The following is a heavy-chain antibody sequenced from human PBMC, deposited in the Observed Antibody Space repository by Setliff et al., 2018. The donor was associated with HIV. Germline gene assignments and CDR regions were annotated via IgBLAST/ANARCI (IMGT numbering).Heavy chain of an antibody. V-gene: IGHV4-38-2*01. D-gene: IGHD5-12*01. CDR3: ARVVPREVAPGGFDI. CDR2: IYYSGST. CDR1: GYSVSSGYY. Sequence: SETLSLTCAVSGYSVSSGYYWGWIRQPPGKGLEWIASIYYSGSTYYAPSLKSRVTISVDTSKNQFSLKLTSVTATDTAVYFCARVVPREVAPGGFDIWGQGTMVTVSS. J-gene: IGHJ3*02.